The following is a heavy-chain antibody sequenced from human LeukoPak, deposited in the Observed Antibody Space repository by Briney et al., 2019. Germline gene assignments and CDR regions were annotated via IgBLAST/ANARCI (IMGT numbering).Heavy chain of an antibody. D-gene: IGHD5-12*01. CDR1: GFTFSTYW. J-gene: IGHJ4*02. V-gene: IGHV3-33*08. CDR2: IWYDGSNK. CDR3: ARDFDSGYVPHY. Sequence: GGSLTLSCAASGFTFSTYWMSWVRQAPGKGLEWVAVIWYDGSNKYYADSVKGRSTISRDNSKNTLYLQMNSLRAEDTAVYYCARDFDSGYVPHYWGQGNLVTVSS.